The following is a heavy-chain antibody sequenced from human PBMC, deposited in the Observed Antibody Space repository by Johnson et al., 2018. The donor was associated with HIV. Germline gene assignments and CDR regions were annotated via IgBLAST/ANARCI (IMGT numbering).Heavy chain of an antibody. J-gene: IGHJ3*02. CDR2: MSYDGSNK. CDR1: GFTFSSYA. V-gene: IGHV3-30*04. Sequence: QVQLVESGGGVVQPGRSLRLSCAASGFTFSSYAMNWVRQAPGKGLEWVALMSYDGSNKFYADSLKGRFTVSRDISKNTLYLQMNSLRAEDTAVYYCAKATTGSDAFDIWGQGTMVTVSS. D-gene: IGHD1-1*01. CDR3: AKATTGSDAFDI.